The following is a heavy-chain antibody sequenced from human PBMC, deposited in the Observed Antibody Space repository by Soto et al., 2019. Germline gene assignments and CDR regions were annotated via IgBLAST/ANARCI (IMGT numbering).Heavy chain of an antibody. CDR2: ISYDGSNK. J-gene: IGHJ4*02. D-gene: IGHD4-17*01. V-gene: IGHV3-30-3*01. CDR3: ARETTVTYFDY. Sequence: QVQLVESGGGVVQPGRSLRLSCAASGFTFSSYAMHWVRQAPGKGLEWVAVISYDGSNKYYADSVKGRFTISRDNSKNTLYLQMNSLRAEGTAVYYCARETTVTYFDYWGQGTLVTVSS. CDR1: GFTFSSYA.